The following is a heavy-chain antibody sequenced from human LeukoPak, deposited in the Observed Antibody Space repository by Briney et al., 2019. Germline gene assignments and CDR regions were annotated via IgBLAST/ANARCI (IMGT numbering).Heavy chain of an antibody. D-gene: IGHD2-2*01. J-gene: IGHJ6*02. CDR3: ARDSSYAEYYYYYYGMDV. CDR2: IYSGGST. V-gene: IGHV3-66*01. CDR1: GCTVSSNY. Sequence: GGSLRLSCAASGCTVSSNYMSWLRQAPGKGLEWVSVIYSGGSTYYADSVKGRFTISRDNSKNTLYLQMNSLRAEDTAVYYCARDSSYAEYYYYYYGMDVWGQGTTVTVSS.